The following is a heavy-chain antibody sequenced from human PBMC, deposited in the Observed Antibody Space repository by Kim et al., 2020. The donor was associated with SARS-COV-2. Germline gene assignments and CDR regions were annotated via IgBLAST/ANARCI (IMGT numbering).Heavy chain of an antibody. V-gene: IGHV4-31*03. CDR2: IYYSGST. J-gene: IGHJ4*02. CDR1: GGSISSGGYY. Sequence: SETLSLTCTVSGGSISSGGYYWSWIRQHPGKGLEWIGYIYYSGSTYYNPSLKSRVTISVDTSKNQFSLKLSSVTAADTAVYYCARVARYGSGNDVDYWGQGTLVTVSS. CDR3: ARVARYGSGNDVDY. D-gene: IGHD3-10*01.